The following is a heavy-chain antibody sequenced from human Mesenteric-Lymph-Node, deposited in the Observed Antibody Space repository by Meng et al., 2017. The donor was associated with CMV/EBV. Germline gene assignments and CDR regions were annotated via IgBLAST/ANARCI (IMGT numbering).Heavy chain of an antibody. CDR3: ARGPSYSSGFPDC. V-gene: IGHV1-8*02. CDR1: GYTFTSFD. D-gene: IGHD6-19*01. Sequence: QEQLVQSGAEVKKPGASVKVSCKASGYTFTSFDINWVRQATGQGPEWMGWMNPNSGNTGYAQKFRGRVTLTRDTSISTAYMELSSLRSEDTAVYYCARGPSYSSGFPDCWGQGTLVTVSS. J-gene: IGHJ4*02. CDR2: MNPNSGNT.